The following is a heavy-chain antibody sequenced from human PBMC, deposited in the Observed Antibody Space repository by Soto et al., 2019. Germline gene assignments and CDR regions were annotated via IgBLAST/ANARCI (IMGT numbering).Heavy chain of an antibody. D-gene: IGHD3-3*01. V-gene: IGHV3-48*02. J-gene: IGHJ6*01. CDR3: ARDFTYYDFWSGYSAFYGMQV. CDR2: ISSSSSTI. Sequence: PGGSLRLSCAASGFTFSSYSMNCVRHAPGQGLEWVSYISSSSSTIYYADSVKGRFTISRDNAKNSLYLQMNSLRDEDTDVYYCARDFTYYDFWSGYSAFYGMQVWGQGTT. CDR1: GFTFSSYS.